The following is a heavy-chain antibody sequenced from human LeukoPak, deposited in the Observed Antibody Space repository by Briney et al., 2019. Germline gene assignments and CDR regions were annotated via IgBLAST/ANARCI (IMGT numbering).Heavy chain of an antibody. CDR2: ISGSGGST. Sequence: GGSLRLSCAASGFTFSSYAMSWVRQAPGKGLEWVSAISGSGGSTYYADSVKGRFTISRDNAKNSLYLQMNSLRAEDTAVYYCARVGQDGHAFDIWGQGTMVTVSS. V-gene: IGHV3-23*01. CDR3: ARVGQDGHAFDI. J-gene: IGHJ3*02. D-gene: IGHD5-24*01. CDR1: GFTFSSYA.